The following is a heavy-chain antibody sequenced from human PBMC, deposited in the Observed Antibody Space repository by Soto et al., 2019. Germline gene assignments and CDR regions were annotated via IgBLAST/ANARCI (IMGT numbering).Heavy chain of an antibody. CDR3: ATPYYFDH. CDR2: ISDDSSYI. V-gene: IGHV3-21*06. Sequence: GGSLRLSCAASGFMFSAYTMNWVRQAPGKGLEWLSSISDDSSYIDYADSLRGRFTVSRDNARNSLYLQIDSLGVEDTAVYYCATPYYFDHWGPGTLVTVSS. CDR1: GFMFSAYT. D-gene: IGHD3-16*01. J-gene: IGHJ4*02.